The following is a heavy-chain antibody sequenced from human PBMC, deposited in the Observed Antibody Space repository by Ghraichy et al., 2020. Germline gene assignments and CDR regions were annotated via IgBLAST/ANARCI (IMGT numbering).Heavy chain of an antibody. Sequence: GGSLRLSCAASGFTFSSYAMSWVRQAPGKGLEWVSAISGSGGSTYYADSVKGRFTISRDNSKNTLYLQMNSLRAEDTAVYYCAKDEAPTTVTTDDAFDIWGQGTMVTVSS. V-gene: IGHV3-23*01. D-gene: IGHD4-17*01. J-gene: IGHJ3*02. CDR2: ISGSGGST. CDR1: GFTFSSYA. CDR3: AKDEAPTTVTTDDAFDI.